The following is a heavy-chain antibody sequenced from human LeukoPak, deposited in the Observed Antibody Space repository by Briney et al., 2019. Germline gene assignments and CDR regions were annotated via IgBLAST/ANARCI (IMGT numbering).Heavy chain of an antibody. CDR1: GYTFTSYG. CDR3: AREGYYDSSGYFDFDY. J-gene: IGHJ4*02. D-gene: IGHD3-22*01. V-gene: IGHV1-18*01. CDR2: ISAYNGNT. Sequence: GASVQVSCKASGYTFTSYGISWVRQAPGQGLEWMGWISAYNGNTNYAQKLQGRVTMTTDTSTSTAYMELRSLRSDDTAVYYCAREGYYDSSGYFDFDYWGQGTLVTVSS.